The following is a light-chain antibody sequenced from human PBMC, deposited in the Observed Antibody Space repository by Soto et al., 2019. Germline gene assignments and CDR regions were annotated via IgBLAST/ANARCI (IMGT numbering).Light chain of an antibody. J-gene: IGLJ2*01. CDR1: SSDVGDYNY. CDR2: EVS. CDR3: SSYTNSTTLV. Sequence: QSALTQPASVSGSPGQSITFSCTGTSSDVGDYNYVSWYQQHPGKAPKLMIYEVSNRPSGVSNRFSGSKSGNTASLTISGLQAEDEAGYYCSSYTNSTTLVFGGGTKVTVL. V-gene: IGLV2-14*01.